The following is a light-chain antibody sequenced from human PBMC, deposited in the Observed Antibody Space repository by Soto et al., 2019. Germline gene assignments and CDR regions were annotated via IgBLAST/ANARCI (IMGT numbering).Light chain of an antibody. Sequence: QSALTQPASVSGSPGQSITISCTGTNSDVGAYNYVSWYQHHPGEAPKIIIYDVSDRPSGVSNRFSGSKSGNTASLTISGLQAKDEADYYCSSYTAFTTYVFGTGTKLTVL. CDR2: DVS. CDR3: SSYTAFTTYV. V-gene: IGLV2-14*01. CDR1: NSDVGAYNY. J-gene: IGLJ1*01.